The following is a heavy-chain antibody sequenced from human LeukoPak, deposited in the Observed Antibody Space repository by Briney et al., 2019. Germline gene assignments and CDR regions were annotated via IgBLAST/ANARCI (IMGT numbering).Heavy chain of an antibody. Sequence: PGGSRRLSCAASGFTFSSYSMNWVRQAPGKGLEWVSSISSSSSYIYYADSVKGRFTISRDNAKNSLYLQMNSLRAEDTAVYYCARGYSGYDKGLSFDYWGQGTLVTVSS. CDR1: GFTFSSYS. V-gene: IGHV3-21*01. J-gene: IGHJ4*02. CDR3: ARGYSGYDKGLSFDY. D-gene: IGHD5-12*01. CDR2: ISSSSSYI.